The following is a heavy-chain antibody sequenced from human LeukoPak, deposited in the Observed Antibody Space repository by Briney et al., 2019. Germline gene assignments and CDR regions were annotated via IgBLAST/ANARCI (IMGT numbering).Heavy chain of an antibody. D-gene: IGHD3-22*01. CDR2: MNPNSGNT. CDR1: GYTFTSYD. V-gene: IGHV1-8*01. Sequence: GASVKVSCKASGYTFTSYDINWVRQATGQGLEWMGWMNPNSGNTGYAQKFQGRVAMTRNTSISTAYMELSRLRSEDKAVYYCATTRGVDYYYDSSGYWSYGYWGQGTLVTVSS. J-gene: IGHJ4*02. CDR3: ATTRGVDYYYDSSGYWSYGY.